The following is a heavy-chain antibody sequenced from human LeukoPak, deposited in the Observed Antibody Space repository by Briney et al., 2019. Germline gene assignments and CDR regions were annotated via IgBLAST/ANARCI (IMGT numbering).Heavy chain of an antibody. CDR3: ARRDDYGDYVFDYGMDV. J-gene: IGHJ6*02. D-gene: IGHD4-17*01. CDR2: INPNSGGT. V-gene: IGHV1-2*02. Sequence: ASVKLSCKASGYTFSGYYMHWVRQARGQGLEWMGWINPNSGGTNDAQKFQGRVTMTRDTSISTAYMELSRLRSDDTAVYYCARRDDYGDYVFDYGMDVWGQGTTVTVSS. CDR1: GYTFSGYY.